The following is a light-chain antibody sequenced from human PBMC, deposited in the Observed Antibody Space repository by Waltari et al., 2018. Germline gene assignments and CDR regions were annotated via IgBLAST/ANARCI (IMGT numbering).Light chain of an antibody. CDR3: QSYVSTHVV. CDR1: SSNPGAGPE. Sequence: QSVLTQPPPVSGAPGQGVPLPCTGSSSNPGAGPEVHWYQFPPGAAPKLLIYGNNNRPSGVSDRFSGSKSGTSASLVVTGLQAGDEAVYYCQSYVSTHVVFGGGTQLTVL. CDR2: GNN. V-gene: IGLV1-40*01. J-gene: IGLJ2*01.